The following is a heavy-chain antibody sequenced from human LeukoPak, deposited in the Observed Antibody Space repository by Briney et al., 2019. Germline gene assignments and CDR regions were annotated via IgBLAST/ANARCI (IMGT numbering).Heavy chain of an antibody. V-gene: IGHV3-23*01. CDR3: AKLGGGYYDSSGY. D-gene: IGHD3-22*01. CDR2: ISGSGGST. Sequence: GGSLRLSCAASGFTFSSYAMSWVRQAPGKGLEWVSAISGSGGSTYYADSVKGQFTISRDNSKNTLYLQMNSLRAEDTAVYYCAKLGGGYYDSSGYWGQGTLVTVSS. CDR1: GFTFSSYA. J-gene: IGHJ4*02.